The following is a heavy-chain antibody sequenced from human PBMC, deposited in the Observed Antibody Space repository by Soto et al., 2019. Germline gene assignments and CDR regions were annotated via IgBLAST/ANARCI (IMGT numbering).Heavy chain of an antibody. Sequence: QVQLVESGGGVVQPGRSLRLSCAASGFTFSSYGMHWVRQAPGKGLEWVAVIWYDGSNKYYADSVKGRFTISRDNSKNPLYLQMNSLRAEDTAVYYCARGGSKRIAVAGTLLDYWGQGTLVTVSS. V-gene: IGHV3-33*01. J-gene: IGHJ4*02. D-gene: IGHD6-19*01. CDR3: ARGGSKRIAVAGTLLDY. CDR1: GFTFSSYG. CDR2: IWYDGSNK.